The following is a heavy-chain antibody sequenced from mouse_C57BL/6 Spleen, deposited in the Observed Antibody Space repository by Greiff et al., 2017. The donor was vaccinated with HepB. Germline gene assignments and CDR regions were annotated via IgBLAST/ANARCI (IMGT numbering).Heavy chain of an antibody. CDR1: GFTFSDYG. D-gene: IGHD1-1*01. Sequence: EVKVEESGGGLVKPGGSLKLSCAASGFTFSDYGMHWVRQAPEKGLEWVAYISSGSSTIYYADTVKGRFTISRDNAKNTLFLQMTSLRSEDTAMYYCARKYYYGSHAMDYWGQGTSVTVSS. J-gene: IGHJ4*01. CDR2: ISSGSSTI. CDR3: ARKYYYGSHAMDY. V-gene: IGHV5-17*01.